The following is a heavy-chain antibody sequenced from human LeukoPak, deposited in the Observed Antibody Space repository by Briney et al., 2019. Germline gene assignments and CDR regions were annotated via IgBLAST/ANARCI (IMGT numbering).Heavy chain of an antibody. V-gene: IGHV1-2*02. D-gene: IGHD3-22*01. CDR1: GYTFIDHY. J-gene: IGHJ5*02. Sequence: GASVKVSCKTSGYTFIDHYMHWVRQAPGQGLEWVGWINPKSGVTKSAQKFQDRVTMTWDTSISTAYVEVRWLRSDDTAVYYCARERESSSYSSLDPWGQGTLVTASS. CDR3: ARERESSSYSSLDP. CDR2: INPKSGVT.